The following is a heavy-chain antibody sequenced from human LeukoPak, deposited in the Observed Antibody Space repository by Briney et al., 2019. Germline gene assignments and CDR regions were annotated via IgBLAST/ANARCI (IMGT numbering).Heavy chain of an antibody. D-gene: IGHD6-13*01. CDR2: ISGSGGST. Sequence: TGGSLRLSCAASGFTFSSYAMSWVRQAPGKGLEWVSAISGSGGSTYYVDSVKGRFTISRDNSKNTLYLQMNSLRAEDTAVYYCARDKWYSSSWSYYYYGMDVWGQGTTVTVSS. J-gene: IGHJ6*02. V-gene: IGHV3-23*01. CDR3: ARDKWYSSSWSYYYYGMDV. CDR1: GFTFSSYA.